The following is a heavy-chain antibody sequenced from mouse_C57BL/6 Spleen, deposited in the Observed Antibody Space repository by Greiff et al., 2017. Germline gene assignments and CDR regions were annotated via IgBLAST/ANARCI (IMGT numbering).Heavy chain of an antibody. CDR3: TRSGYGNYAGYFDY. D-gene: IGHD2-1*01. CDR2: IYPGNSDT. Sequence: VQLQQSGTVLARPGASVKMSCKTSGYTFTSYWMHWVKQRPGQGLVWIGAIYPGNSDTSYNQKFKGKAKLTAVTSASTAYMELSSLTNEDSAVYYCTRSGYGNYAGYFDYWGQGTTLTVAS. CDR1: GYTFTSYW. J-gene: IGHJ2*01. V-gene: IGHV1-5*01.